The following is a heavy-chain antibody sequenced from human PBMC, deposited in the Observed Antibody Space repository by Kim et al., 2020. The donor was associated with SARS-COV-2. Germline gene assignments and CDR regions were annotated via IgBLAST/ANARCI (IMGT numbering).Heavy chain of an antibody. D-gene: IGHD6-13*01. CDR3: ARSIAADGLKGVDPRFDY. V-gene: IGHV3-11*06. J-gene: IGHJ4*02. Sequence: GGSLRLSCAASGFTFSDYYMSWIRQAPGKGLEWVSYISSSSSYTNYADSVKGRFTISRDNAKNSLYLQMNSLRAEDTAVYYCARSIAADGLKGVDPRFDYWGQGTLVTVSS. CDR2: ISSSSSYT. CDR1: GFTFSDYY.